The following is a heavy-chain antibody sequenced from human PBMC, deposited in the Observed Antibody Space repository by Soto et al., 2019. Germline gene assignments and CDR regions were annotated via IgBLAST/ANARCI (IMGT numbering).Heavy chain of an antibody. CDR3: ARGYWENKFDY. Sequence: QVQMVQSGAEVKKPGDSVRVSCKASGFSFSSYGIGWVRQAPGQGLEWMGWISVDNGNRKYAQKIQGRVTMTTDTSPSTAYMALRSLRSDDTAVYYCARGYWENKFDYWGQGTLVIVSP. J-gene: IGHJ4*02. D-gene: IGHD1-26*01. CDR2: ISVDNGNR. CDR1: GFSFSSYG. V-gene: IGHV1-18*04.